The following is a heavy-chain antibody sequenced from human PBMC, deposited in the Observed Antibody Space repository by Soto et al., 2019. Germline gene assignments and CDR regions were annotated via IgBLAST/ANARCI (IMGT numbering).Heavy chain of an antibody. V-gene: IGHV5-51*01. CDR1: GYTFTSYW. Sequence: GESLKISCKASGYTFTSYWIGWVRQMPGKGLEWMGTMYLGDSDTRYSPSFQGQVTISADKSISTAYLHWSGLKASDTAMYYCARVVDTSMAIDYWGQGTLVTVSS. D-gene: IGHD5-18*01. CDR3: ARVVDTSMAIDY. CDR2: MYLGDSDT. J-gene: IGHJ4*02.